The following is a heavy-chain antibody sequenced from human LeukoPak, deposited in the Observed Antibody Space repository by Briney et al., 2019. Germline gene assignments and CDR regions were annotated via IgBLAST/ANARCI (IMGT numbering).Heavy chain of an antibody. CDR1: GYTLTELS. CDR2: FDPEDAET. D-gene: IGHD3-16*01. Sequence: ASVKVSCKVSGYTLTELSMHWVRQAPGKGLEWMGGFDPEDAETIYAQKFQGGVTMTEDTSTDTAYMELSSLRSEDTAVYYCARDNRGERTPGWGYGGFDIWGQGTMVSVSS. V-gene: IGHV1-24*01. CDR3: ARDNRGERTPGWGYGGFDI. J-gene: IGHJ3*02.